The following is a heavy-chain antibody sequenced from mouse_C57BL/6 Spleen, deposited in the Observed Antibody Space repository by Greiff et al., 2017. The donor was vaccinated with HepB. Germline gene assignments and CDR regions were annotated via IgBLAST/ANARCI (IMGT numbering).Heavy chain of an antibody. CDR3: SRRVYYGRSFDY. CDR1: GYTFTDYY. J-gene: IGHJ2*01. Sequence: VQLQQSGAELVRPGASVKLSCKASGYTFTDYYINWVKQRPGQGLEWIARIYPGSGNTYYNEKFKGKATLTAEKSSSAAYMQLSSLTSEESAVYFCSRRVYYGRSFDYWGQGTTRTVSS. V-gene: IGHV1-76*01. D-gene: IGHD1-1*01. CDR2: IYPGSGNT.